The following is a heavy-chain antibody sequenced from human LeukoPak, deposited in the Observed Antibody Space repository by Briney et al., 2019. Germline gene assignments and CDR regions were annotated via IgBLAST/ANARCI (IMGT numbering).Heavy chain of an antibody. CDR1: GFTFSRYA. CDR3: AKDDGSGWYQIDY. Sequence: EGSLRLSCEASGFTFSRYAIIWVRQAPGKGLEWVSGISGNGGGTQYADSVKGRFTISRDNSKNTVYLQMNTLRAEDTAVYYCAKDDGSGWYQIDYWGQGTLVTVSS. J-gene: IGHJ4*02. V-gene: IGHV3-23*01. CDR2: ISGNGGGT. D-gene: IGHD6-19*01.